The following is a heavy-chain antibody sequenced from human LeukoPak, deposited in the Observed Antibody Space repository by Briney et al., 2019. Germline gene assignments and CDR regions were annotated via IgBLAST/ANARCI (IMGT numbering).Heavy chain of an antibody. J-gene: IGHJ3*02. CDR2: INPDSGGT. D-gene: IGHD6-13*01. Sequence: ASVKVSCKASAYTFTDSYMHWVRQAPGQGLEWMGWINPDSGGTNYAQRFQGRVTMTRDTSISTAYMELTGLRSDDTAVYYCATGGSSRPRAFHIWGQGTMVAVSS. CDR3: ATGGSSRPRAFHI. V-gene: IGHV1-2*02. CDR1: AYTFTDSY.